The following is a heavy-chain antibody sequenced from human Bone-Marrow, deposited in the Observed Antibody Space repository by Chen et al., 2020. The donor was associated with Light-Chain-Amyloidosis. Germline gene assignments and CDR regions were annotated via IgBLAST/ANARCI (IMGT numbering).Heavy chain of an antibody. CDR1: SGSISSVNYY. V-gene: IGHV4-39*01. Sequence: QLQLQESGPGLVKTSETLSLTCTVSSGSISSVNYYWGWIRQPPGQGLEWIGSIYFRGDTYYRPSLRSRVTISVDTSKNQFSLILNSMTAADTAVYYCVRQRRGIGWLPVYWGQGTLVTVSS. D-gene: IGHD3-9*01. J-gene: IGHJ4*02. CDR2: IYFRGDT. CDR3: VRQRRGIGWLPVY.